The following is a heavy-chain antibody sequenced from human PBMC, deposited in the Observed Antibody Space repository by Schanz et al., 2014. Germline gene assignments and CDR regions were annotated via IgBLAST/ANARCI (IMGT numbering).Heavy chain of an antibody. V-gene: IGHV3-23*04. CDR1: GFAFSSFA. CDR2: ISGSGGST. CDR3: AKYRGYYRVSGSYRELEY. J-gene: IGHJ4*02. Sequence: VQLVESGGGLVQPGGSLRLSCAASGFAFSSFAMTWVRQAPGKGLEWVSAISGSGGSTYYADSVKGRFTISRDNAKNSLYLEMNSLRVEDTAVYYCAKYRGYYRVSGSYRELEYWGQGTLVTVSS. D-gene: IGHD3-10*01.